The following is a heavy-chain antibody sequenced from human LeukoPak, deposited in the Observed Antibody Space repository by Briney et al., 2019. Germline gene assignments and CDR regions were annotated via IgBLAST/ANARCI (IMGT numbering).Heavy chain of an antibody. Sequence: GGSLRLSCADSGFSFSSYWMTWVRQAPGKGLEWVANINQDGSEKNHVDSVKGRFTISRDNAKKSLYLQMNSLRADDTAVYYCTTDRGFSTLDDWGQGTLVTVSS. CDR3: TTDRGFSTLDD. CDR2: INQDGSEK. J-gene: IGHJ4*02. V-gene: IGHV3-7*01. D-gene: IGHD3-10*01. CDR1: GFSFSSYW.